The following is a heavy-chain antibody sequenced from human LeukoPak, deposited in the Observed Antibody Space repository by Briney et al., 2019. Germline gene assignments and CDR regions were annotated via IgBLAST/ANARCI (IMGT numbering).Heavy chain of an antibody. CDR3: AKTLAYCGGDCYPRPPDAFDI. CDR1: GGSISSYY. CDR2: IYYSGST. V-gene: IGHV4-59*08. Sequence: SETLSLTCTVSGGSISSYYWSWIRQPPGKGLEWIGYIYYSGSTNYNPSLKSRVTISVDTSKNQFSLKLSSVTAADTAVYYCAKTLAYCGGDCYPRPPDAFDIWGQGTMVTVSS. D-gene: IGHD2-21*02. J-gene: IGHJ3*02.